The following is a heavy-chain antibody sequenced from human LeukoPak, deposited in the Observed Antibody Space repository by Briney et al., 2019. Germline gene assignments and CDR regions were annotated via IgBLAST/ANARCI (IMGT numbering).Heavy chain of an antibody. CDR2: ISGGGDAT. CDR1: DFTFSTYA. Sequence: GGSLRLSCAASDFTFSTYAMSWVRQAPGKGLEWVSTISGGGDATYYADSVKGRFTISRDNSKNTLYLQMNSLRAEDTAVYYCAREMTYGSSAFDIWGQGTTVIVSS. V-gene: IGHV3-23*01. J-gene: IGHJ3*02. D-gene: IGHD6-6*01. CDR3: AREMTYGSSAFDI.